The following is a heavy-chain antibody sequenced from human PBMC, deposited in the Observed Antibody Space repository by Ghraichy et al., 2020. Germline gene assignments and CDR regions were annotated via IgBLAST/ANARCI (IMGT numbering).Heavy chain of an antibody. J-gene: IGHJ4*02. V-gene: IGHV3-23*01. D-gene: IGHD5-12*01. CDR3: AKDQGGYLYYFDY. Sequence: GESLNISCAASGFTFSSYAMSWVRQAPGKGLEWVSAISGSGGSTYYADSVKGRFTISRDNSKNTLYLQMNSLRAEDTAVYYCAKDQGGYLYYFDYWGQGTLVTVSS. CDR1: GFTFSSYA. CDR2: ISGSGGST.